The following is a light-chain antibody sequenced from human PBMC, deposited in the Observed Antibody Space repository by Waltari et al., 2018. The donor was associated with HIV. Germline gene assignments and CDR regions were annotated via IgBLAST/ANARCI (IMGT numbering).Light chain of an antibody. CDR2: GAS. Sequence: VMTQSPATLSVSPGERGIVSCRASQTIGINLAWYQQKHGQCPRLRIYGASTRATGIPGRFNGTGSVTEFTRTISGLQSEDFAIYYCQEYNSWPPRYTFGQGTKVEMK. V-gene: IGKV3-15*01. CDR3: QEYNSWPPRYT. J-gene: IGKJ2*01. CDR1: QTIGIN.